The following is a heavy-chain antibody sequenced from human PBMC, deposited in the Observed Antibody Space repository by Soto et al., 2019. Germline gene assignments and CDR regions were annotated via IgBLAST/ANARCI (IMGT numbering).Heavy chain of an antibody. J-gene: IGHJ5*02. CDR2: INPNGGGT. Sequence: ASVKVSCKASGYTFTGYYMHWVRQAPGQGLEWMGWINPNGGGTNYAQKFQGRVTMTRDTSISTAYMELSRLRSDDTAVYYCARDGRYCSGGSCYPNWFDPWGQGTMVTVSS. CDR1: GYTFTGYY. D-gene: IGHD2-15*01. CDR3: ARDGRYCSGGSCYPNWFDP. V-gene: IGHV1-2*02.